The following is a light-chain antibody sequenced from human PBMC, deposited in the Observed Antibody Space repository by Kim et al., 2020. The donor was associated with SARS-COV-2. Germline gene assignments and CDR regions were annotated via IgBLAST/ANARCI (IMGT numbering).Light chain of an antibody. CDR3: QQYSNWPWT. CDR1: QGVSSN. CDR2: AAS. Sequence: VSPGERATPSCRASQGVSSNLAWYQHKPGQAPRLLIYAASTRATGIPARFSGSGSGTEFTLTISSLQSEDFAVYFCQQYSNWPWTFGQGTKVDIK. V-gene: IGKV3-15*01. J-gene: IGKJ1*01.